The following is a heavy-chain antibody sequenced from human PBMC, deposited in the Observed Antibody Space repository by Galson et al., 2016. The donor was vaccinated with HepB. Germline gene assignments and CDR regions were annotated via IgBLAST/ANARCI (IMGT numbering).Heavy chain of an antibody. J-gene: IGHJ4*02. Sequence: SLRLSCAASGFTFTNHWMHWVRQVPGKGLEWVSNIHYSGEKTFYANSVKGRFTISRDNSRNTLYLQMNSLRAEDTAVYYCVKDPNWESGFWGLGTLVTVSS. CDR2: IHYSGEKT. D-gene: IGHD7-27*01. CDR1: GFTFTNHW. CDR3: VKDPNWESGF. V-gene: IGHV3-23*01.